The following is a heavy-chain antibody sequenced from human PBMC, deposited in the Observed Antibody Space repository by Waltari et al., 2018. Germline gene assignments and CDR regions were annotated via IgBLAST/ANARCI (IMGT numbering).Heavy chain of an antibody. Sequence: EVQLVESGGDLVQPGGSLRLSCSASGFTLSAYTMTWVRQAPGKGLEWVSYISTGSSPTYYADSVKGRFTISRDNAKNSLYLQMSSLRAEDTALYYCVRDHAYAFDFWGQGTMVTVPS. CDR1: GFTLSAYT. J-gene: IGHJ3*01. CDR2: ISTGSSPT. CDR3: VRDHAYAFDF. V-gene: IGHV3-48*01.